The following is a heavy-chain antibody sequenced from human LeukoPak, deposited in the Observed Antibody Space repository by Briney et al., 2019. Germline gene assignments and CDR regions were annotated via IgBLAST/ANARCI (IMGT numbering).Heavy chain of an antibody. V-gene: IGHV3-23*01. CDR1: GFTFSSYG. D-gene: IGHD6-19*01. CDR2: ISGSGGST. J-gene: IGHJ4*02. Sequence: GGSLRLSCAASGFTFSSYGMHWVRQAPGKGLEWVSAISGSGGSTYYADSVKGRFTISRDNSKSTLYLQMNSLRAEDTAVYYCAKVRWDNSGWYYLDSWGQGTLVTVSS. CDR3: AKVRWDNSGWYYLDS.